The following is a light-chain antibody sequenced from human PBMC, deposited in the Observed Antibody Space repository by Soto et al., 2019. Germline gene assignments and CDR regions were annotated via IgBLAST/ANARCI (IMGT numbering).Light chain of an antibody. CDR3: QQYDNLLFT. CDR2: DAS. V-gene: IGKV1-33*01. J-gene: IGKJ3*01. CDR1: QDISNY. Sequence: IQMTQSPSSLSASVGDRVTITCQASQDISNYLNWYQQKPGKAPKLLIYDASNLETGVPSRFSGSGSGTDFTFTISSLRPEDIATYYCQQYDNLLFTFGPGTKVDIK.